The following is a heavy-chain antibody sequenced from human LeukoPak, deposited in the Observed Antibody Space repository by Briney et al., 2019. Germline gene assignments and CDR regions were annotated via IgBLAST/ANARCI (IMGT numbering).Heavy chain of an antibody. CDR2: INPSGGST. CDR1: GYTFTSYY. D-gene: IGHD1-26*01. J-gene: IGHJ5*02. Sequence: GASVKVSCKASGYTFTSYYMHWVRQAPGQGLEWMGIINPSGGSTSYAQKFQGRVTMTRDTSTSTVCMGLSSLRSEDTAVYYCARGLINGELGFNWFDPWGQGTLVTVSS. CDR3: ARGLINGELGFNWFDP. V-gene: IGHV1-46*01.